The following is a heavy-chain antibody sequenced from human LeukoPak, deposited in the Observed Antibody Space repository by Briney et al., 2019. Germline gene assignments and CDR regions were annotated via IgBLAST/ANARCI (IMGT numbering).Heavy chain of an antibody. D-gene: IGHD3-3*01. V-gene: IGHV4-59*01. J-gene: IGHJ4*02. CDR2: VYQTGHT. CDR3: ARSIFGVASFDS. Sequence: PSETLSLTCTVSGGSINTYYWSWIRQPPGKGLEWIAYVYQTGHTNYNPSFTSRATISIDTSKNQFSLKLSSVSAADTAVYYCARSIFGVASFDSWGQGTLVTVSS. CDR1: GGSINTYY.